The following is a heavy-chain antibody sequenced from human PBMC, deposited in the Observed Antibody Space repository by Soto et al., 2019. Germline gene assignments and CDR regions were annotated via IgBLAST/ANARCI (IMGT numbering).Heavy chain of an antibody. CDR3: ARQTTYSSSWFDF. J-gene: IGHJ5*01. V-gene: IGHV4-4*07. Sequence: GTLALTGTVSGGSIINYYWTWIRQPSGKGLEWVGRIYSSGSASYNPSLKSRLSMSVDTSKNQFTLKLTSVTAADTALYYCARQTTYSSSWFDFWGHGTLVTVSS. CDR1: GGSIINYY. D-gene: IGHD6-13*01. CDR2: IYSSGSA.